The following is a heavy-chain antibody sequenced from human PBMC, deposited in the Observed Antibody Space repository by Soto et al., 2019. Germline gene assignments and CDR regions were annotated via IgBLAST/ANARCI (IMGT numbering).Heavy chain of an antibody. Sequence: PSATLSLTCTVSGGSISSGGYYWSWIRQHPGKGLEWIGYIYYSGSTYHNPSLKSRVTISVDTSKNQFSLKLSSVTAAATAVYYGESEPITGTTCFDEWGQGNLVSVDS. D-gene: IGHD1-7*01. V-gene: IGHV4-31*03. CDR3: ESEPITGTTCFDE. J-gene: IGHJ4*02. CDR2: IYYSGST. CDR1: GGSISSGGYY.